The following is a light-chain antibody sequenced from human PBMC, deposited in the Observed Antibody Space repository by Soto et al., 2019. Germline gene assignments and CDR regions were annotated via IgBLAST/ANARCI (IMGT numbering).Light chain of an antibody. V-gene: IGKV3-20*01. Sequence: EVVLTQSPGTLSLSPGESATLSCRASQSVSNNYFAWYQQKPGQAPRLLIFGSSDRTTGIPDRFSGSGSGTDFTFTISSLEPEDFAVYYCQQYGSSTPYTFGQGTKLEIK. J-gene: IGKJ2*01. CDR3: QQYGSSTPYT. CDR1: QSVSNNY. CDR2: GSS.